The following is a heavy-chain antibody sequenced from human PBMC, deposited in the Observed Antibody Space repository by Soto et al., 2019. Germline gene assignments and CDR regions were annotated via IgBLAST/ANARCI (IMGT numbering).Heavy chain of an antibody. CDR3: AKDPFWSGYSLQPFDY. V-gene: IGHV3-23*01. D-gene: IGHD3-3*01. CDR2: ISGSGGST. J-gene: IGHJ4*02. Sequence: PGGSLRLSCAASGFTFSSYAMSWVRQAPGKGLEWVSAISGSGGSTYYADSVKGRFTISRDNSKNTLYLQMNSLRAEDTAVYYCAKDPFWSGYSLQPFDYWGQGTLVTVSS. CDR1: GFTFSSYA.